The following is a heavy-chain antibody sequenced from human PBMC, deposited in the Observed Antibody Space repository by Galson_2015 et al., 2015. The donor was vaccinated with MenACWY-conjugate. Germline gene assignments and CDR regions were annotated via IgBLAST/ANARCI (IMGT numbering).Heavy chain of an antibody. CDR1: GFTFSNYA. CDR2: ISGRTGST. CDR3: ARYRLDSSATTDF. V-gene: IGHV3-23*01. D-gene: IGHD1-1*01. Sequence: SLRLSCAASGFTFSNYAMSWVRQAPGKGLEWVSGISGRTGSTYYADSVKGRRSISRDNPKHTIYLQMNSLRVEDPAIYYCARYRLDSSATTDFSGQGSLVTVSS. J-gene: IGHJ4*02.